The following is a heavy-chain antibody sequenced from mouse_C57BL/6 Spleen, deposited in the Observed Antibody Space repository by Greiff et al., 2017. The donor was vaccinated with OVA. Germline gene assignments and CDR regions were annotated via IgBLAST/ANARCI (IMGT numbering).Heavy chain of an antibody. CDR3: TTNYDSADY. V-gene: IGHV14-4*01. CDR2: IDPENGDT. J-gene: IGHJ2*01. CDR1: GFNIKDDY. Sequence: VQLQQSGAELVRPGASVKLSCTASGFNIKDDYMHWVKQRPEQGLEWIGWIDPENGDTEYASKFQGKATITADTSSNTAYLQLSSLTSEDTAVYYCTTNYDSADYWGQGTTLTVSS. D-gene: IGHD2-4*01.